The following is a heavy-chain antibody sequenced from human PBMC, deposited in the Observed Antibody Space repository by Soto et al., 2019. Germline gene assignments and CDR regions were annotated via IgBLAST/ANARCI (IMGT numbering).Heavy chain of an antibody. J-gene: IGHJ4*02. CDR2: ISWNSGSI. CDR3: AKDSHVGATHLDY. V-gene: IGHV3-9*01. Sequence: GGSLRLSCAASGFTFDDYAMHWVRQAPGKGLEWVSGISWNSGSIGYADSVKGRFTISRDNAKNSLYLQMNSLRAEDTALYYCAKDSHVGATHLDYWGRGTLVTVSS. CDR1: GFTFDDYA. D-gene: IGHD1-26*01.